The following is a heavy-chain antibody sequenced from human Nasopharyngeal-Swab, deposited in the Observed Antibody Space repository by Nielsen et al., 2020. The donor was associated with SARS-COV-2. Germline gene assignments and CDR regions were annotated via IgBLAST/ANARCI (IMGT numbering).Heavy chain of an antibody. CDR3: ARGARCGGSCYEYYYYYYYYMDV. CDR1: GFTVSSNY. CDR2: IYSGGST. Sequence: GSLRLSCAASGFTVSSNYMSWVRQAPGKGLEWVSVIYSGGSTYYADSVKGRFTISRDNSKNTLYLQMNSLRAEDTAVYYCARGARCGGSCYEYYYYYYYYMDVWGKGTTVTVSS. V-gene: IGHV3-66*01. D-gene: IGHD2-15*01. J-gene: IGHJ6*03.